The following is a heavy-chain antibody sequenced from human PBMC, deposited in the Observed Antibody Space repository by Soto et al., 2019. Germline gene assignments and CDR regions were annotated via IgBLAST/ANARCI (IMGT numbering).Heavy chain of an antibody. CDR1: GGSFSGYY. J-gene: IGHJ6*02. CDR3: ARRNYFYALEV. Sequence: PSETLSLTCAVSGGSFSGYYWGWFRQPPGKGLEWVGEINYSGSTNYNPSLKRRVTISVDTSKNQVSLKVTSVTAADTAMYYCARRNYFYALEVWGQGTTVTVSS. CDR2: INYSGST. V-gene: IGHV4-34*01.